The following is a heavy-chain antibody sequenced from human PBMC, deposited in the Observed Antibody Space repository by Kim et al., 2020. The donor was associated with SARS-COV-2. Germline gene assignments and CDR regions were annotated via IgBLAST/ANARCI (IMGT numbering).Heavy chain of an antibody. D-gene: IGHD3-10*01. J-gene: IGHJ4*02. CDR2: IKPDGSEK. CDR3: ATHHRGY. CDR1: GFNFGHYW. Sequence: GGSLRLSCEASGFNFGHYWMTWVRQAPGKGLERVANIKPDGSEKNYVGSVKGRFTISRHNAQNSLYLQMNSLRVDDTAVYYCATHHRGYWGQGTLVTVSS. V-gene: IGHV3-7*03.